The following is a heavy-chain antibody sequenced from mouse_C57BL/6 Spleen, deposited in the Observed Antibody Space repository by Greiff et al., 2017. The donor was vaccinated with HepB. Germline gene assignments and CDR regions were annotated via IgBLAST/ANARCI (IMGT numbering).Heavy chain of an antibody. CDR1: GYSFTGYY. CDR2: INPSTGGT. J-gene: IGHJ2*01. D-gene: IGHD3-1*01. CDR3: ARSEQLFDY. V-gene: IGHV1-42*01. Sequence: VQLQQSGPELVKPGASVKISCKASGYSFTGYYMNWVKQSPEKSLEWIGEINPSTGGTTYNQKFKAKATLTVDKSSSTAYMQLKSLTSEDSAVYYCARSEQLFDYWGQGTTLTVSS.